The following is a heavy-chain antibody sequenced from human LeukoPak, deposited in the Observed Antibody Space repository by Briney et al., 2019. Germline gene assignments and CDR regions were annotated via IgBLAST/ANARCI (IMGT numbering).Heavy chain of an antibody. D-gene: IGHD6-13*01. CDR3: ARGGIAAAGTRGAFDI. V-gene: IGHV1-69*05. CDR2: IIPIFGTA. Sequence: SVKVSCKASGGTFSSYAISWVRQAPGQGLEWMGGIIPIFGTANYAQKFQGRVTITTDESTSTAYMELSSLRSEDTAVYYCARGGIAAAGTRGAFDIWGQGTMATVSS. CDR1: GGTFSSYA. J-gene: IGHJ3*02.